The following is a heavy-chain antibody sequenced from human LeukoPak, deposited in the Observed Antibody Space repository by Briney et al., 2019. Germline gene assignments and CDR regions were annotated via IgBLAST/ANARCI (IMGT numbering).Heavy chain of an antibody. Sequence: GGSLRLSCAASGFTFDDYAMHWVRQAPGKGLVWVSRINSDGSSTTYADSVKGRFTISRDNAKNTLYLQMNSLRAEDTAMYYCARALYGSGNYYYPGDYWGQGTLVTVSS. J-gene: IGHJ4*02. CDR2: INSDGSST. CDR3: ARALYGSGNYYYPGDY. D-gene: IGHD3-10*01. CDR1: GFTFDDYA. V-gene: IGHV3-74*01.